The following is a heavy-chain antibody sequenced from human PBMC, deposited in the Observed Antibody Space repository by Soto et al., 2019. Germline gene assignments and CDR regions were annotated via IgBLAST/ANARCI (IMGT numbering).Heavy chain of an antibody. CDR2: IDWDDDK. D-gene: IGHD2-2*01. Sequence: SGPTLVNPTQTLTLTCTFSGFSLITSGMCVSWIRQPPGKALEWLARIDWDDDKYYSTSLKTRLTISKDTSKNQVVLTMTNMDPVDTATYYCARVLRDIVVVPADYYFYYYMDVWGKGTTVTVSS. V-gene: IGHV2-70*11. CDR1: GFSLITSGMC. J-gene: IGHJ6*03. CDR3: ARVLRDIVVVPADYYFYYYMDV.